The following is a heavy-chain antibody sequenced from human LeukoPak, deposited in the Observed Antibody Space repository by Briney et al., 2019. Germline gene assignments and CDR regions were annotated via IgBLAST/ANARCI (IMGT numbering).Heavy chain of an antibody. J-gene: IGHJ6*02. D-gene: IGHD2-15*01. CDR1: GGTFSSYA. Sequence: ASVKVSCKASGGTFSSYAISWVRQAPGQGLEWMGGIIPIFGTANYAQKFQGRVTITADESTSTAYMELSSLRSEDTAVYYCASPMPPYCSGGSCYPRNYYYYGKDVWGQGTTVTVSS. CDR3: ASPMPPYCSGGSCYPRNYYYYGKDV. V-gene: IGHV1-69*13. CDR2: IIPIFGTA.